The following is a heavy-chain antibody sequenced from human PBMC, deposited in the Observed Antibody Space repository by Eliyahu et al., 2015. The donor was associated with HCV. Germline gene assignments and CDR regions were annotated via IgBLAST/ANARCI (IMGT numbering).Heavy chain of an antibody. Sequence: QVQLVQSGTEVKKPGASVKVSCKTSGYTFTNYNMHWVRQAPGQRLEWMGWIHTGNGDXKYSQKFQGRVTITRDTSASTAYMELSSLRSEDTAVYYCVREGHCSGDGCQSLAFLGYWGQGTLVTVSS. CDR2: IHTGNGDX. CDR3: VREGHCSGDGCQSLAFLGY. D-gene: IGHD2-15*01. V-gene: IGHV1-3*04. CDR1: GYTFTNYN. J-gene: IGHJ4*02.